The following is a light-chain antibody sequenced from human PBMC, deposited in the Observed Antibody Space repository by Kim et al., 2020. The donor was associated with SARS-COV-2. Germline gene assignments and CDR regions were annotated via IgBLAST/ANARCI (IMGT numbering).Light chain of an antibody. CDR2: DAS. J-gene: IGKJ4*01. V-gene: IGKV3-15*01. Sequence: EIVMTQSPATLSVSPGDRATLSCRASQNINIHLAWYQQKPGHTPRLLIYDASTRVTGIPARFSGSGSGTEFTLTISSLQSEDFVVYYCQQYNDWLTFGGGTKVDIK. CDR3: QQYNDWLT. CDR1: QNINIH.